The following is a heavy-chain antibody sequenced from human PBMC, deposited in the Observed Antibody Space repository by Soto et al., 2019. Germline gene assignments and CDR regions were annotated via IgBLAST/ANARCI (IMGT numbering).Heavy chain of an antibody. V-gene: IGHV3-23*01. CDR1: GFTFSSYA. Sequence: PGGSLRLSCAASGFTFSSYAMSWVRQAPGKGLEWVSAISGSGGSTYYADSVKGRFTISRDNSKNTLYLQMNSLRAEDTAVYYCAKDQVVVPAARRLGSHYYYYGMDVWGQGTTVTVSS. D-gene: IGHD2-2*01. CDR2: ISGSGGST. CDR3: AKDQVVVPAARRLGSHYYYYGMDV. J-gene: IGHJ6*02.